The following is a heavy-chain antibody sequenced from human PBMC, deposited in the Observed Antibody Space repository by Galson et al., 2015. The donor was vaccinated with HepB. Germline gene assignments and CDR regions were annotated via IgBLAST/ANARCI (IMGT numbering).Heavy chain of an antibody. CDR2: ISAYNGNT. CDR1: GYTFPSYG. D-gene: IGHD2-21*02. V-gene: IGHV1-18*04. Sequence: SVKVSCMASGYTFPSYGMIWVRQAHGQGLEWMGWISAYNGNTNYAQKLQGRVTMTTDTSTSAAYIELRSLRSDDTAVYYCARDCGGDCYPSGFDYWGQGTLVTVSS. CDR3: ARDCGGDCYPSGFDY. J-gene: IGHJ4*02.